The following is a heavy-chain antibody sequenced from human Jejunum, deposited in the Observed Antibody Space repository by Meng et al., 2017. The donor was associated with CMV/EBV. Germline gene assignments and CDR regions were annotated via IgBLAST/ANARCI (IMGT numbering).Heavy chain of an antibody. CDR2: INAGNGNT. J-gene: IGHJ4*02. D-gene: IGHD3-10*01. CDR3: ARDQGAWFGEAPRFDY. Sequence: GAEVMKPGPSVKVSCTASGYTFTNYAMHWVRQAPGQRLEWMGWINAGNGNTKYSQKFQGRVTITRDTSARTAYMELSSLSSEDTAVYYCARDQGAWFGEAPRFDYWGQGTLVTVSS. CDR1: GYTFTNYA. V-gene: IGHV1-3*01.